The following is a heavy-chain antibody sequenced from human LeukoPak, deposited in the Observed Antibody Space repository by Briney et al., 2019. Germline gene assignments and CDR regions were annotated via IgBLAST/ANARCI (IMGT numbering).Heavy chain of an antibody. D-gene: IGHD3-10*01. CDR2: VGGSGGAI. Sequence: GRCETLSCAASAFTVSSSGMSWVRLAPREWLEWLLCVGGSGGAIYYADSMKGRFTISRDNSKNTMYLQMKRLRAGDTALYYCAREKDERFRDDYIDVWGKGNTVTVSS. V-gene: IGHV3-23*01. CDR3: AREKDERFRDDYIDV. J-gene: IGHJ6*03. CDR1: AFTVSSSG.